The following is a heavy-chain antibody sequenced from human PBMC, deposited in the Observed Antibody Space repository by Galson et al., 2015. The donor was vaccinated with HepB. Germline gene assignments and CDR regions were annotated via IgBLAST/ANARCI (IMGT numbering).Heavy chain of an antibody. J-gene: IGHJ4*02. D-gene: IGHD3-22*01. CDR2: VSSSSIYK. V-gene: IGHV3-21*06. Sequence: SLRLSCAASGFTFSTYSLNWVRQAPGKGLEWVSAVSSSSIYKYYADSAKGRITISRDNAKSSLYVQMNNLRVEDTAVYYCARGRGDIGGYYAFDYWGKGALVTVSS. CDR3: ARGRGDIGGYYAFDY. CDR1: GFTFSTYS.